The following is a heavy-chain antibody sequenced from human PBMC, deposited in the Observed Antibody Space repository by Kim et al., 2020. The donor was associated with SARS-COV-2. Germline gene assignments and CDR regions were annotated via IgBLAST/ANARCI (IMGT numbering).Heavy chain of an antibody. CDR3: AGEMNRLGSDSYHNHNCFGP. CDR1: GFTVSTSF. Sequence: GGSLRLSCAASGFTVSTSFMSWVRQAPGKGLEWVAGIYTGGTTWYADSVKGRFTVSRDTSKNTLYLQMNSLRAEDTAVYYCAGEMNRLGSDSYHNHNCFGPWGQGTLVTVSS. CDR2: IYTGGTT. J-gene: IGHJ5*02. V-gene: IGHV3-53*01. D-gene: IGHD3-10*01.